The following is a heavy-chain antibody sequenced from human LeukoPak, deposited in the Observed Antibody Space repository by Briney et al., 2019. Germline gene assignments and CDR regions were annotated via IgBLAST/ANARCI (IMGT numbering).Heavy chain of an antibody. J-gene: IGHJ4*02. V-gene: IGHV3-48*03. Sequence: PGGSLRLSCSASGFTFSSYAMSWVRQAPGKGLEWISYISSTGNSIYYTDSVKGRFTISRDNAKSSLYLQMNSLRAEDTAVYYCARGPTGGYYTSWGQGTLVTVSS. CDR3: ARGPTGGYYTS. CDR1: GFTFSSYA. D-gene: IGHD3-3*01. CDR2: ISSTGNSI.